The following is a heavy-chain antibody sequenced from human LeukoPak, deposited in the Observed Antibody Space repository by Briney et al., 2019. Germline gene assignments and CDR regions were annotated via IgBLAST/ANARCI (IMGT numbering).Heavy chain of an antibody. V-gene: IGHV1-18*01. J-gene: IGHJ4*02. D-gene: IGHD1-1*01. Sequence: GSSVKVSCKASGGTLSNFAISWVRQGPGQGLEWMGWISAYNGNTNYAQKLQGRVTMTTDTSTSTAYMELRSLRSDDTAVYYCARGDPPRTGGDYWGQGTLVTVSS. CDR3: ARGDPPRTGGDY. CDR1: GGTLSNFA. CDR2: ISAYNGNT.